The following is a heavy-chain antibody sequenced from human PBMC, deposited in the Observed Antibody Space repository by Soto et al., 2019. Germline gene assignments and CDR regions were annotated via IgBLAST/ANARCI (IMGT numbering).Heavy chain of an antibody. CDR2: INWNGGRT. Sequence: GGSLRLSCAASGFTFDDYGMSWVRQAPGKGLEWVSGINWNGGRTGYADSVKGRFTISRDNAKNSLYLQMNSLRAGDTALYHCARDVSWSGYDSGNWFDLWGQGTLVTVSS. V-gene: IGHV3-20*01. J-gene: IGHJ5*02. D-gene: IGHD5-12*01. CDR1: GFTFDDYG. CDR3: ARDVSWSGYDSGNWFDL.